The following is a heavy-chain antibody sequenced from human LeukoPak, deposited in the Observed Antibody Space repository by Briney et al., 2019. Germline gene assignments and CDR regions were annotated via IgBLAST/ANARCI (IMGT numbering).Heavy chain of an antibody. Sequence: PGRSLRLSCAASGFTFSSFGMHWVRQAPGKGLEWVALIWYGGSNKYYADSVKGRFTISRDNSENTLYLQMNSLRAEDTAVYYCAKFSEPGYCSSTSCYLDYWGQGTLVTVSS. V-gene: IGHV3-30*18. J-gene: IGHJ4*02. D-gene: IGHD2-2*03. CDR1: GFTFSSFG. CDR3: AKFSEPGYCSSTSCYLDY. CDR2: IWYGGSNK.